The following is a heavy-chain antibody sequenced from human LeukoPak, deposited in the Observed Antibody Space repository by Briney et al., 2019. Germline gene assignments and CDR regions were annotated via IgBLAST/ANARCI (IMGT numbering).Heavy chain of an antibody. CDR1: GFTFSSYW. Sequence: GGSLRLSCAASGFTFSSYWMNWARQAPGKGLEWVASINHNGNVNYYVDSVKGRFTISRDNAKNSLYLQMSNLRAEDTAVYFCARGGGLDVWGQGTTATVSS. CDR2: INHNGNVN. J-gene: IGHJ6*02. D-gene: IGHD3-16*01. CDR3: ARGGGLDV. V-gene: IGHV3-7*03.